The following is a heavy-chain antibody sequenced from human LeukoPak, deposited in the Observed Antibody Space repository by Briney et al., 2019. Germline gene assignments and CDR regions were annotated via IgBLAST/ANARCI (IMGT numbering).Heavy chain of an antibody. CDR3: AKDQGGIAAAAPFDY. CDR1: GFTFSTYW. J-gene: IGHJ4*02. V-gene: IGHV3-23*01. Sequence: GGSLRLSCATSGFTFSTYWMSWVRQAPGKGLEWVSAISGSGGSTYYADSVKGRFTISRDNSKNTLYLQMNSLRAEDTAVYYCAKDQGGIAAAAPFDYWGQGTLVTVSS. D-gene: IGHD6-13*01. CDR2: ISGSGGST.